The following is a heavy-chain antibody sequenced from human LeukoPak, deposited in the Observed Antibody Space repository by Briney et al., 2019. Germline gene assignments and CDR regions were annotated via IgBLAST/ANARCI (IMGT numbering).Heavy chain of an antibody. CDR2: VIPIFGTA. V-gene: IGHV1-69*13. D-gene: IGHD3-22*01. CDR1: GGTFSIYA. Sequence: SVNFSCKASGGTFSIYAISWVRQAPGQGLEWMGRVIPIFGTANYAQKFQGRVTMTGDEFTSTAYMELSSLRSEDTGVYYCARVSYDSSGYLSIAFDIWGQGTMVTVSS. J-gene: IGHJ3*02. CDR3: ARVSYDSSGYLSIAFDI.